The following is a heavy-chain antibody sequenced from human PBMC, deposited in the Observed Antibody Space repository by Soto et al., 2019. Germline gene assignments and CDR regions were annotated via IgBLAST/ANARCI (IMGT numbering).Heavy chain of an antibody. D-gene: IGHD3-10*01. CDR1: GFTFSSYA. J-gene: IGHJ6*04. CDR3: AKAKVRGVIQHYYGMDV. V-gene: IGHV3-23*01. Sequence: EVQLLESGGGLVQPGGSLRLSCAASGFTFSSYAMSWVRQAPGKGLEWVSAISGSGGSTYYADSVKGRFTISRDNSKNTLYLQMNSLRAEDTAVYYCAKAKVRGVIQHYYGMDVWGKGTTVTVSS. CDR2: ISGSGGST.